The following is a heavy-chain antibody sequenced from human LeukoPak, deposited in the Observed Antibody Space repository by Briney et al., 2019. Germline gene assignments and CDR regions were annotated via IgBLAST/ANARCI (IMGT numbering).Heavy chain of an antibody. V-gene: IGHV3-9*01. Sequence: GGSLRLSCAASGFTFDDYAMHWVRQAPGKGLEWVSGISWNSGSIGYADSVKGRFTISRDNAKNSLYLQMNSLRAEDTAVYYCAKDVTTVTTGGYFDYWGQGTLVTVSS. CDR1: GFTFDDYA. CDR3: AKDVTTVTTGGYFDY. D-gene: IGHD4-17*01. J-gene: IGHJ4*02. CDR2: ISWNSGSI.